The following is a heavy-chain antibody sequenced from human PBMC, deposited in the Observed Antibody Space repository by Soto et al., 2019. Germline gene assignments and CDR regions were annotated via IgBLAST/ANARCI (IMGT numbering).Heavy chain of an antibody. V-gene: IGHV4-30-2*01. J-gene: IGHJ4*02. CDR2: TYHSGNP. D-gene: IGHD6-19*01. CDR3: ARHVNLPLAGTGFDS. Sequence: PSETLSLTCAVSGDTISTGGYSWAWIRQPPGKALEWIGHTYHSGNPYYNPSLKSRVIISVDRSKKQFSLKLSSVTAADTAVYYCARHVNLPLAGTGFDSWGRGTLVTVSS. CDR1: GDTISTGGYS.